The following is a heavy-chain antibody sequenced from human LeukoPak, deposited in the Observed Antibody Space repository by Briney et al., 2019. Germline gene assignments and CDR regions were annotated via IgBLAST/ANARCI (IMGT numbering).Heavy chain of an antibody. CDR2: ISYDGSNK. V-gene: IGHV3-30-3*01. CDR1: GFTFSSYA. CDR3: ARDLYDFWSGYQDAFDI. J-gene: IGHJ3*02. Sequence: GGSLRLSCAASGFTFSSYAMHWVRQAPGKGLEWVAVISYDGSNKYYADSMKGRFTISRDNSKNTLYLQMNSLRAEDTAVYYCARDLYDFWSGYQDAFDIWGQGTMVTVSS. D-gene: IGHD3-3*01.